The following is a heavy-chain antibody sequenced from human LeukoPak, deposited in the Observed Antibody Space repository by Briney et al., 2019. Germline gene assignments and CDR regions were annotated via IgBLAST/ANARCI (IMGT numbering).Heavy chain of an antibody. Sequence: PAGSLRLSCAASGFTFNDYAMHWVRQAPGKGLEWVSGISWNSGSIGYADSVKGRFTISRDNAKNSLYLQMNSLRAEDTALYYCAKDMGGSGSYSAFDIWGQGTMVTVSS. CDR2: ISWNSGSI. CDR3: AKDMGGSGSYSAFDI. V-gene: IGHV3-9*01. D-gene: IGHD3-10*01. CDR1: GFTFNDYA. J-gene: IGHJ3*02.